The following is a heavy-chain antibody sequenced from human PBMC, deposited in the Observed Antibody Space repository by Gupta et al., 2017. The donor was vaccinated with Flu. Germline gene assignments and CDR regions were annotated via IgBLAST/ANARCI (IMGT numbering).Heavy chain of an antibody. CDR1: GASISSAGHY. CDR2: VYYSGTT. Sequence: QVQLQESGPGLVKPSQTLSLTCTVSGASISSAGHYWSWIRQLSGRGLEWIGYVYYSGTTYSNPSLKNRLTISVDTSKNQFSLKLSSVTAADTAVYYCARNYGGNFFIDDWGQGALVTVSS. CDR3: ARNYGGNFFIDD. J-gene: IGHJ4*02. D-gene: IGHD4-23*01. V-gene: IGHV4-31*03.